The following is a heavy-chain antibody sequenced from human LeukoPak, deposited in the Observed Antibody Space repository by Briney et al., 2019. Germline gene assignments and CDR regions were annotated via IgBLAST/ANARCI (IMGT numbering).Heavy chain of an antibody. CDR1: GGSISSSSYY. Sequence: PSETLSLTCSLSGGSISSSSYYWAWIRQPPGKGLEWIGSIYYSGNTYYSPSLKSRVTIFVDTSKNEFSLNLSSVTAADTAVYYCARMARAWPPYYFDYWGQGTLVTVSS. J-gene: IGHJ4*02. D-gene: IGHD5-12*01. CDR3: ARMARAWPPYYFDY. V-gene: IGHV4-39*01. CDR2: IYYSGNT.